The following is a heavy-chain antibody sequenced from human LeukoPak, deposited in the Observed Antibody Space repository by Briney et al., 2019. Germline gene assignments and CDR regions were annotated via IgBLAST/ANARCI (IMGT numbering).Heavy chain of an antibody. D-gene: IGHD5-12*01. J-gene: IGHJ4*02. V-gene: IGHV3-21*01. CDR1: GFTFSSYS. Sequence: GGSLRLSCAASGFTFSSYSMNWVCQAPGKGLEWVSSISSSSSYIYYADSVKGRFTISIDNAKNLLYLQMNSLRAEDTAVYYCARGVRYSGYDYDYWGQGTLVTVSS. CDR2: ISSSSSYI. CDR3: ARGVRYSGYDYDY.